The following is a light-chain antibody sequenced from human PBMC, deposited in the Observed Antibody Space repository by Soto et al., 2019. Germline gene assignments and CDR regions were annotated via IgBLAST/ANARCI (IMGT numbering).Light chain of an antibody. J-gene: IGKJ2*01. CDR1: HVVSNY. Sequence: AIRMTQSPSSLSASIGDRVTITCRASHVVSNYLAWYQQKPGKAPKALNYAASFLQSGVTSRFSGSGSGTDFSLTISFLQSEDFATYYCQHYYSYPYTFGQGTTLQMK. CDR2: AAS. V-gene: IGKV1-8*01. CDR3: QHYYSYPYT.